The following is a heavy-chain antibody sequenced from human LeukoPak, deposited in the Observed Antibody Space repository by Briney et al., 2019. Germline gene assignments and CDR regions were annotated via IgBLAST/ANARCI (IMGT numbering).Heavy chain of an antibody. CDR2: IYYSGST. CDR3: ARGVAIVARGADAFDI. Sequence: SETLSLTCTVSGGSISSGDYYWSWIRQPPGKGLEWIGYIYYSGSTYYNPSLKSRVTISVDTSKNQFSLKLSSVTAADTAVYYCARGVAIVARGADAFDIWGQGTMVTVSS. CDR1: GGSISSGDYY. J-gene: IGHJ3*02. V-gene: IGHV4-30-4*01. D-gene: IGHD5-12*01.